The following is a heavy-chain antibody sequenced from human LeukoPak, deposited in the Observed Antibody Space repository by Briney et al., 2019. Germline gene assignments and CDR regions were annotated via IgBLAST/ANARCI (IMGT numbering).Heavy chain of an antibody. J-gene: IGHJ4*02. CDR3: ARDGSDNWGLFDN. V-gene: IGHV4-39*07. CDR1: GGSISGTSYC. D-gene: IGHD1-1*01. CDR2: HYHTGRI. Sequence: SETLYLTCSVSGGSISGTSYCWGWIRQPPGKGPEWIGSHYHTGRIYHNPSLNSRVPISVDTSKNQFSLKLSSVTDADTAVYYCARDGSDNWGLFDNWGRGTLVTVSS.